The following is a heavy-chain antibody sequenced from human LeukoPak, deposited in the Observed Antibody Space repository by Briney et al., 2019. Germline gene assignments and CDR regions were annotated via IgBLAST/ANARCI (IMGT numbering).Heavy chain of an antibody. CDR1: GGSISSYY. J-gene: IGHJ2*01. Sequence: SETLSLTCTVSGGSISSYYWSWIRQPPGKGLEWIGYIYYSGSTNYNPSLKSRVTISVDTSKNQFSLKLSSVAAADTAVYYCARDLSPIWYFDLWGRGTLVTVSS. V-gene: IGHV4-59*01. D-gene: IGHD3-3*02. CDR3: ARDLSPIWYFDL. CDR2: IYYSGST.